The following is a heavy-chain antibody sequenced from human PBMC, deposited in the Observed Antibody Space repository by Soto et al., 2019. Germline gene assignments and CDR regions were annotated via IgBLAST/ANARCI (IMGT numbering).Heavy chain of an antibody. V-gene: IGHV3-15*07. Sequence: EVQLVESGGGLVKPGESLRLSCAASGFPFNNAWMNWVRHTPGKGLEWVGRIISRADGGTTDYAAPVKGRFTISRDDSKNTLYLHMNSLEAEDTALYYCTTDLFRGPDGTTCRWGQGPLVTVSS. J-gene: IGHJ4*02. D-gene: IGHD1-1*01. CDR3: TTDLFRGPDGTTCR. CDR2: IISRADGGTT. CDR1: GFPFNNAW.